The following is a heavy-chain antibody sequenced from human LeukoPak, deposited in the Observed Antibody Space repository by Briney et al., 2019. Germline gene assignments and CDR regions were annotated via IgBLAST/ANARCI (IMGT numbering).Heavy chain of an antibody. Sequence: ASVKVSCKASGYTFTGYYMHWVRQAPGQGLEWMGWINPNSGGANYAQKFRGRLTMTRDTSTGTVYMELSTLTSDDTADYYCARDQGADGGSWGQGTLVTVSS. J-gene: IGHJ5*02. CDR2: INPNSGGA. CDR3: ARDQGADGGS. V-gene: IGHV1-2*02. CDR1: GYTFTGYY. D-gene: IGHD4/OR15-4a*01.